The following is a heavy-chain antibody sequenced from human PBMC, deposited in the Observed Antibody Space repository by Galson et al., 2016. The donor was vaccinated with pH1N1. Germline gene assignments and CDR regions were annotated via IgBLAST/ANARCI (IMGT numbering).Heavy chain of an antibody. J-gene: IGHJ3*01. D-gene: IGHD4-17*01. CDR3: ARQYDFGDYRGAGFDF. CDR2: VNPGGSTI. Sequence: QSGAEVTKPGESLKISCKASGYSFTSQWIAWVRQVPGKGLEWVGVVNPGGSTIRYSPSFQGRVTISTDKSITTAYLQWISLRASDTATYCCARQYDFGDYRGAGFDFWGQGAVVSVSS. CDR1: GYSFTSQW. V-gene: IGHV5-51*03.